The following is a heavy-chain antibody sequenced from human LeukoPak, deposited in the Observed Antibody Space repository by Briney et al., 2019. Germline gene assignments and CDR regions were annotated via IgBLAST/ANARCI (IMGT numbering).Heavy chain of an antibody. Sequence: GGSLRLSCVASGFTFRNNWMSWVRQAPGKGLERVANMNQDGSEKDYVDSVKGRFTISRDNAKNSLYLQMSSLRAEDTAVYYCAREGSYLDAFDLWGQGTMVTVSS. CDR1: GFTFRNNW. V-gene: IGHV3-7*01. CDR3: AREGSYLDAFDL. D-gene: IGHD1-26*01. J-gene: IGHJ3*01. CDR2: MNQDGSEK.